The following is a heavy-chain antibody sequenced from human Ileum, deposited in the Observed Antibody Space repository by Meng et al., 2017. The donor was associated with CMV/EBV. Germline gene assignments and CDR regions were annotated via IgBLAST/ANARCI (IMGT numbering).Heavy chain of an antibody. CDR3: ARGSGSYYDY. J-gene: IGHJ4*02. CDR2: ISTASSYI. CDR1: GFGFSNSR. V-gene: IGHV3-21*01. Sequence: LSCAVYGFGFSNSRMNWVRQAPGKGLEWVASISTASSYIFYADSVKGRFTISRDNAKSSLYLQMDSLRVEDTAVYYCARGSGSYYDYWGQGTLVTVSS. D-gene: IGHD1-26*01.